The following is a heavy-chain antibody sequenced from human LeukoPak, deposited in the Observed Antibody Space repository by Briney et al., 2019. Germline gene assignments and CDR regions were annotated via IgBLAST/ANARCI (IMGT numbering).Heavy chain of an antibody. V-gene: IGHV1-18*01. CDR2: ISAYNGNT. CDR1: GGTFSSYA. J-gene: IGHJ4*02. D-gene: IGHD3-16*01. CDR3: AREKSLGAFDY. Sequence: ASVKVSCKASGGTFSSYAISWVRQAPGQGLEWMGWISAYNGNTNYAQKFQGRVTMTTDTSTSTAYMELTSLRSDDTAVYYCAREKSLGAFDYWGQGTLVTVSS.